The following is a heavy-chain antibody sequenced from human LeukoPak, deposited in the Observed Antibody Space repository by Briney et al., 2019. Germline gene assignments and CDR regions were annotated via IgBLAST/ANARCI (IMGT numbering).Heavy chain of an antibody. J-gene: IGHJ4*02. Sequence: GGSLRLSCAASGFTFSNSVMSRVRQAPGKGLELVSSINDSGGSAYYADSVKGRFTISRDNSKNTLYLQMNSLRAEDTAVYYCARGVSGWPYYLDYWGQGALVTVSS. CDR3: ARGVSGWPYYLDY. CDR1: GFTFSNSV. CDR2: INDSGGSA. D-gene: IGHD6-19*01. V-gene: IGHV3-23*01.